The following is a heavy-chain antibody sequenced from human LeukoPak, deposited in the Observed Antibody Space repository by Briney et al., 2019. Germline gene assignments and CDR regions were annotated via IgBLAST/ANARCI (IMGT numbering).Heavy chain of an antibody. CDR1: GFTFSSYG. V-gene: IGHV3-30*18. D-gene: IGHD1-26*01. J-gene: IGHJ4*02. CDR3: AKGGRDTSKYYFDY. CDR2: ISYDGSNK. Sequence: PGRSLRLSCAASGFTFSSYGMHWVRQAPGKGLEWVAVISYDGSNKYYADSVKGRFTISRDNSKNTVWLEMNSLRVEDTAVYYCAKGGRDTSKYYFDYWGQGTQVTVSS.